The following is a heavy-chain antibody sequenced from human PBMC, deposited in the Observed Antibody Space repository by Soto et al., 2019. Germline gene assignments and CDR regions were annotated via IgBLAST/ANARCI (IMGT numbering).Heavy chain of an antibody. J-gene: IGHJ6*02. Sequence: QVQLVESGGGVVQPGRSLRLSCAASGFTFSSYAMHWVRQAPGKGLEWVAVISYDGSNKYYADSVKGRFTISRDNSKNTLYLQMNSLRAEDTAVYYCARDGPPRPLTSGWWDNYYGMDVWGQGTTVTVSS. V-gene: IGHV3-30-3*01. CDR3: ARDGPPRPLTSGWWDNYYGMDV. CDR2: ISYDGSNK. CDR1: GFTFSSYA. D-gene: IGHD6-19*01.